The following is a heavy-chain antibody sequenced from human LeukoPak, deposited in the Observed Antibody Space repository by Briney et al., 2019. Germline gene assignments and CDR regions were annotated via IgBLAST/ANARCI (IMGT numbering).Heavy chain of an antibody. CDR3: AKAALRYQLLSSLDY. Sequence: GGSLRLSCAASGFTFSSYAMNWARQAPGKGLEWVSAISGSGASTYYADSVKGRFTISRDNSKNTLYLQMNSLRAEDTAIYYCAKAALRYQLLSSLDYWGQGTLVTLSA. D-gene: IGHD2-2*01. CDR2: ISGSGAST. CDR1: GFTFSSYA. V-gene: IGHV3-23*01. J-gene: IGHJ4*02.